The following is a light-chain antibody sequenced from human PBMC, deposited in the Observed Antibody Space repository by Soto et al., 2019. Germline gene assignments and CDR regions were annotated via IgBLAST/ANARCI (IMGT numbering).Light chain of an antibody. J-gene: IGLJ1*01. Sequence: QSLLTQPPSVSGAPGQRVTISCTGSSYNIGAGYDVHWYQQLPGTAPKLLIYGNSNRPSGVPDRFSGSKSGTSASLAITGLQAEDEADYYCQSYDSSLSVYVFGTGTKLTVL. CDR2: GNS. V-gene: IGLV1-40*01. CDR1: SYNIGAGYD. CDR3: QSYDSSLSVYV.